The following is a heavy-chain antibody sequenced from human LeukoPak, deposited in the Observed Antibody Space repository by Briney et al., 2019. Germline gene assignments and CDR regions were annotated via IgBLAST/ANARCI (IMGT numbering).Heavy chain of an antibody. CDR3: ARGQEQFSSPWQWGPRRKNFYYYGMDV. J-gene: IGHJ6*02. Sequence: PGGSLRLSCAASGFTVSSSSMNWVRLGPGKGLEWVSVISSDGNTYYADSVKGRFTISRDNSRNTLSLQMHGPRADDTAVYYCARGQEQFSSPWQWGPRRKNFYYYGMDVWGQGTTVTVSS. D-gene: IGHD6-19*01. CDR1: GFTVSSSS. V-gene: IGHV3-66*01. CDR2: ISSDGNT.